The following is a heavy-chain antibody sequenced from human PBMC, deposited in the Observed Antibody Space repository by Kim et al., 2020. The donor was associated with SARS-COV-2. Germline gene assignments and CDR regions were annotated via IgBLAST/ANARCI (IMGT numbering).Heavy chain of an antibody. CDR2: IYYSGST. CDR1: GGSVSSGSYY. J-gene: IGHJ6*02. V-gene: IGHV4-61*01. D-gene: IGHD3-3*01. CDR3: ARDLGLPPNYDFWSGSGYYYGMDV. Sequence: SETLSLTCTVSGGSVSSGSYYWSWIRQPPGKGLEWIGYIYYSGSTNYNPSLKSRVTISVDTSKNQFSLKLSSVTAADTAVYYCARDLGLPPNYDFWSGSGYYYGMDVWGQGTTVTVSS.